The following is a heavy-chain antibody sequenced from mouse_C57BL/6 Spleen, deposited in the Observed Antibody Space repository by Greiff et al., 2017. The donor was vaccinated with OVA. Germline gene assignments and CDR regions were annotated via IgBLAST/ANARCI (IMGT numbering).Heavy chain of an antibody. Sequence: QVQLQQPGAELVKPGASVKLSCKASGYTFTSYWMQWVKQRPGQGLEWIGEIDPSDSYTNYNQKFKGKATLTVDTSSSTAYMQLSSLTSEDSAVYYCARGDKNYAMDYWGQGTSVTVSS. J-gene: IGHJ4*01. CDR3: ARGDKNYAMDY. V-gene: IGHV1-50*01. CDR1: GYTFTSYW. CDR2: IDPSDSYT.